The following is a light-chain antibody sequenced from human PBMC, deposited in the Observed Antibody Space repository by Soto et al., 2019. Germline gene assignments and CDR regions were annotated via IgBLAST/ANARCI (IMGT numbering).Light chain of an antibody. Sequence: DIVMTQSPLSLSVTPGEAASISCRSNQSLLKTNGYNYLDWYVQKTGQSPQLLIQLGSIQASGGPDNFSGSGSGTEFILTISRVEADDVGIYYCMQPLPAPLTFGGGTKLEIK. V-gene: IGKV2-28*01. J-gene: IGKJ4*01. CDR1: QSLLKTNGYNY. CDR2: LGS. CDR3: MQPLPAPLT.